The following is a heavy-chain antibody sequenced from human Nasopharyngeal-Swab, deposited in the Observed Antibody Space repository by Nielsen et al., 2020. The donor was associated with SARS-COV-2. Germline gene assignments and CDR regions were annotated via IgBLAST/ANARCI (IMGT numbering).Heavy chain of an antibody. Sequence: SLKISCTASGFTFDHYAMNWVRQAPGKGLEWVSGINWNSGSPGYADSVKGRFTISRDNAKNTLYLQMNSLRPEDTALYYCVKDMGNYYGSTRMDVWGQGTTVTVSS. V-gene: IGHV3-9*01. J-gene: IGHJ6*02. CDR3: VKDMGNYYGSTRMDV. CDR1: GFTFDHYA. CDR2: INWNSGSP. D-gene: IGHD3-10*01.